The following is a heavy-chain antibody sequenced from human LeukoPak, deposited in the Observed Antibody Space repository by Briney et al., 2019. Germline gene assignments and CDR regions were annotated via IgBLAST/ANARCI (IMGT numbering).Heavy chain of an antibody. V-gene: IGHV1-8*01. CDR1: GYPFTTYD. CDR3: ARFLLTGYYVWFDP. Sequence: VASVKVSCKASGYPFTTYDINWVRQAPGQGLEWVAWMNPNSGGTVYAQKFQGRVTLARDTSIGTAYMELNSLRSEDTAVYYCARFLLTGYYVWFDPWGQGTLVTVSS. D-gene: IGHD3-9*01. CDR2: MNPNSGGT. J-gene: IGHJ5*02.